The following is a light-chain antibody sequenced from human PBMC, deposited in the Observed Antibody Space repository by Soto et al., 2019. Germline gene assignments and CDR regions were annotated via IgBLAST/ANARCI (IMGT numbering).Light chain of an antibody. J-gene: IGKJ2*01. V-gene: IGKV1-39*01. CDR1: QSIRSY. Sequence: DIQMTQSPSSLAASVGDRATITCRASQSIRSYLNWYQQKPGKAPKLLISSASSLQSDVPSRFSGSGSGTDFTLTISSLQPEDFATYYCQQGYNTGTFGQGTKLEIK. CDR3: QQGYNTGT. CDR2: SAS.